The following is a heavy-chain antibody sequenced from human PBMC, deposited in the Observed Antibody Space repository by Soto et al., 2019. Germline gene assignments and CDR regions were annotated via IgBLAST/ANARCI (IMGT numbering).Heavy chain of an antibody. CDR3: AKERERGTETTLYYGLNV. D-gene: IGHD1-1*01. CDR1: GFTFSDYA. Sequence: GGSLRLSCVSSGFTFSDYAMTWVRQAPGKGLEWVSSISGGAGRTYFADSVKGRFSISRDNARSTLFLQMNSLRVEDTALYYCAKERERGTETTLYYGLNVWGQGTTVRVSS. V-gene: IGHV3-23*01. J-gene: IGHJ6*02. CDR2: ISGGAGRT.